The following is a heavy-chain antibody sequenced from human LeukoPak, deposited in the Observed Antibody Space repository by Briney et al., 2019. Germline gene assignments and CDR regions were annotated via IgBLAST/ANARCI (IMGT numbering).Heavy chain of an antibody. CDR3: AKGEYSSSWYLDY. CDR1: GFTLDDYA. V-gene: IGHV3-9*01. CDR2: ISWNSGSI. Sequence: GGSLRLSCAASGFTLDDYAMHWVRQAPGKGLEWVSGISWNSGSIGYADSVKGRFTISRDNAKNSLYLQMNSLRAEDTALYYCAKGEYSSSWYLDYWGQGTLVTVSS. D-gene: IGHD6-13*01. J-gene: IGHJ4*02.